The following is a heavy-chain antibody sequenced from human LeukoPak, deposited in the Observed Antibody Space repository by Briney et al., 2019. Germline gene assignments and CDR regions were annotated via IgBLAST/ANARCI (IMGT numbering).Heavy chain of an antibody. V-gene: IGHV3-7*01. CDR2: INQDGSQK. J-gene: IGHJ4*02. CDR1: GLTFSRYW. Sequence: GGSLRLSCGASGLTFSRYWMSWVRQAPGKGLEWVANINQDGSQKNYVDSVKGRFTISRDNAKNSLYLQVNSLRAEDTAVYYCVTGDHGDYWGQGTMVTVSS. D-gene: IGHD2-21*01. CDR3: VTGDHGDY.